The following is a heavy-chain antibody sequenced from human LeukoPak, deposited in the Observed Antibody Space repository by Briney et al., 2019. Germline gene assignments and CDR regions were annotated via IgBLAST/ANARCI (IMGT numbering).Heavy chain of an antibody. CDR1: GFTFRSYE. D-gene: IGHD3-22*01. V-gene: IGHV3-23*01. CDR3: ANCIVVVPFDY. J-gene: IGHJ4*02. Sequence: PGGSLRLSCAASGFTFRSYEMNWVRQAPGKGLEWVSGISGSGDSTYYPDSVKGRFTISRDNSKNTLYLQMNSLRAEDTAVYYCANCIVVVPFDYWGQGTLVTVSS. CDR2: ISGSGDST.